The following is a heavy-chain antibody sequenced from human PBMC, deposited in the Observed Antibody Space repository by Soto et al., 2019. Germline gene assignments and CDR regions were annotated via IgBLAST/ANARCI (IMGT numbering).Heavy chain of an antibody. D-gene: IGHD2-2*01. CDR1: GFTFSTSA. CDR2: ISYHGSNK. J-gene: IGHJ4*02. CDR3: ARGRGSTGYLGREHYFDY. V-gene: IGHV3-30*14. Sequence: GGSLRLSCAASGFTFSTSAMHWVRQAPGKGLEWVALISYHGSNKYYGDSVEGRFTISRDNSRNTLYLHMDSLRAEDTAVYYCARGRGSTGYLGREHYFDYWGQGTLVTSPQ.